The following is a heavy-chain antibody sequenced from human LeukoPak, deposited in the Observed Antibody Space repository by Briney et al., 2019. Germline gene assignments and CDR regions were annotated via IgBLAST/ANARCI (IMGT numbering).Heavy chain of an antibody. J-gene: IGHJ4*02. CDR2: IYWNDDK. CDR1: GGSITNDNYY. Sequence: TLSLTCTVSGGSITNDNYYWAWIRQPPGKALEWLALIYWNDDKRYSPSLKSRLTITKDTSKNQVVLTMTNMDPVDTATYYCAHHDGDYSDFDYWGQGTLVTVSS. V-gene: IGHV2-5*01. D-gene: IGHD4-17*01. CDR3: AHHDGDYSDFDY.